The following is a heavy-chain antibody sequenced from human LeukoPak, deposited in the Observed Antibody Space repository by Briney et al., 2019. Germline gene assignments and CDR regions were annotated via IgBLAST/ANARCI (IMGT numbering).Heavy chain of an antibody. V-gene: IGHV1-46*01. D-gene: IGHD3-3*01. CDR1: GYTFTSYY. CDR3: ALGVSYDFWSGPITRWYYYYYYGMDV. Sequence: ASVKVSCKASGYTFTSYYMHWVRQAPGQGLEWMGIINPSGGGTSYAQKFQGRVTMTRDTSTSTVYMELSSLRSEDTAVYYCALGVSYDFWSGPITRWYYYYYYGMDVWGQGTTVTVSS. J-gene: IGHJ6*02. CDR2: INPSGGGT.